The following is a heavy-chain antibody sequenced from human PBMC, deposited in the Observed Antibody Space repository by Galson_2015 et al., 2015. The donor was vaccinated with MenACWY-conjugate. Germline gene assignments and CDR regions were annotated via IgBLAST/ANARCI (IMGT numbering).Heavy chain of an antibody. Sequence: SLRLSCADSEVSFTNSWMHWVRQAPGKGLVWVSRINSDGSSTTYADSVKGRFTITRDNVKNTLYLQMNSLRGEDTAVYYCARAYRSTGGTHFGYWAQGPVVTVSS. J-gene: IGHJ4*02. CDR3: ARAYRSTGGTHFGY. V-gene: IGHV3-74*03. CDR1: EVSFTNSW. CDR2: INSDGSST. D-gene: IGHD6-13*01.